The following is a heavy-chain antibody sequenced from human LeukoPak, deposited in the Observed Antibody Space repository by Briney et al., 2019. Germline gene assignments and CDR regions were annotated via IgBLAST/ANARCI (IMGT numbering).Heavy chain of an antibody. CDR1: GFTFSAYG. Sequence: GGSLRLSCAASGFTFSAYGMNWVRQAPGEGLRWVSYVSSSSDTIYYADSVKGRFTISRDNAKRSLYLQMNSLRADDTAVYFCARSATVTAYWFDPWGQGTLVTVSS. CDR3: ARSATVTAYWFDP. D-gene: IGHD2-21*02. V-gene: IGHV3-48*04. CDR2: VSSSSDTI. J-gene: IGHJ5*02.